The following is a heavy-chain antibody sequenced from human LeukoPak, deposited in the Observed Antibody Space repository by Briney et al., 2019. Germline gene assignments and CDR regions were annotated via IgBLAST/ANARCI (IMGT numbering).Heavy chain of an antibody. CDR1: GYSISSGYY. V-gene: IGHV4-38-2*02. D-gene: IGHD5-12*01. J-gene: IGHJ4*02. Sequence: SETLSLTCTVSGYSISSGYYWGWIRQPPGKGLEWIGSIYHSGSTYYNPSLKSRVTISVDTSKNQFSLKLSSVTAADTAVYYCARDLLIYSGYDSNFDYWGQGTLVTVSS. CDR2: IYHSGST. CDR3: ARDLLIYSGYDSNFDY.